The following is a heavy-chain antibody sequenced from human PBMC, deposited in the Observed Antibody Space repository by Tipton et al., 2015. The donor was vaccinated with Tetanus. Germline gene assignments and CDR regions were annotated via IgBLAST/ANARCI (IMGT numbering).Heavy chain of an antibody. Sequence: TLSLTCTVSGGPLRSYYWSWIRQSPGKGLEWIGYIYFSGHTKYNPSLKSRVTFSLDTSQNQISLQLTSVTAADTAVHYCARHSGWYNFFTGVDVWGLGTTVTVSS. CDR1: GGPLRSYY. CDR2: IYFSGHT. CDR3: ARHSGWYNFFTGVDV. D-gene: IGHD6-19*01. J-gene: IGHJ6*02. V-gene: IGHV4-59*01.